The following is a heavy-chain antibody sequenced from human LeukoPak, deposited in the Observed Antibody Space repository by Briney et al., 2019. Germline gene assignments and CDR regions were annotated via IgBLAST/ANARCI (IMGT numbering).Heavy chain of an antibody. CDR2: ISISSGVV. Sequence: PGGSLRLSCAASGFTFYSYAISWVRQAPGKGLDWASSISISSGVVNYADSVKGRFTISRDKSKNTVYLQMNGLRAEDTALYYCVRDAASDFYYYMDVWGKGTTVTVSS. D-gene: IGHD6-25*01. J-gene: IGHJ6*03. CDR1: GFTFYSYA. CDR3: VRDAASDFYYYMDV. V-gene: IGHV3-23*01.